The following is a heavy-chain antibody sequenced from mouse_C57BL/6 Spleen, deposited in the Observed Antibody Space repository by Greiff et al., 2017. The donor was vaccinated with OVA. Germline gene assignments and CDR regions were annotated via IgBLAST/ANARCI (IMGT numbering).Heavy chain of an antibody. CDR2: ISSGSSTI. J-gene: IGHJ4*01. V-gene: IGHV5-17*01. CDR3: ATLIGGDYAMDY. Sequence: EVKVVESGGGLVKPGGSLKLSCAASGFTFSDYGMHWVRQAPEKGLEWVAYISSGSSTIYYADTVKGRFTISRDNAKNTLFLQMTSLRSEDTAMYYCATLIGGDYAMDYWGQGTSVTVSS. CDR1: GFTFSDYG.